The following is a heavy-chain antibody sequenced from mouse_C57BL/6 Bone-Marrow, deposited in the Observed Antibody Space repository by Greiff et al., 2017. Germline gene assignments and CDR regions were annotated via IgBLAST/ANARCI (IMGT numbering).Heavy chain of an antibody. J-gene: IGHJ2*01. CDR2: INSDGGST. Sequence: EVKLMESGGGLVQPGESLTLSCESNEYEFPSHDMSWVRKTPEKRLELVAAINSDGGSTYYPDTMERRFIISRDNTKKTLYLQMSSLRSEDTALYYCARPPSKGYYFDYWGQGTTLTVSS. V-gene: IGHV5-2*01. D-gene: IGHD2-5*01. CDR3: ARPPSKGYYFDY. CDR1: EYEFPSHD.